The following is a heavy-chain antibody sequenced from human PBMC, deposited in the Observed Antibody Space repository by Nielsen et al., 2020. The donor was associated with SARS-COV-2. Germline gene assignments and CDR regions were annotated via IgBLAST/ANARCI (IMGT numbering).Heavy chain of an antibody. CDR3: ARPITNNYYYYYMDV. J-gene: IGHJ6*03. CDR1: GYSSTNFH. V-gene: IGHV1-46*01. Sequence: ASVKVSCKASGYSSTNFHIHWVRQAPGQGLEWMGVINPSGGSTNYAQKFQGRVTMTIDTSTSTAYMELRSLRSDDTAVYYCARPITNNYYYYYMDVWGKGTTVTVS. CDR2: INPSGGST.